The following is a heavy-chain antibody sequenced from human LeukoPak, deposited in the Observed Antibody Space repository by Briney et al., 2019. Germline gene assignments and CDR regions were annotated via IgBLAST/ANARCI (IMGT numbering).Heavy chain of an antibody. V-gene: IGHV3-7*03. Sequence: GGSLRLSCAASGFTFSRYWMSWVRQAPGKGLEWVVNIKQDGSEKYYVDSVNGRSTISRDNAKNSLYLQMNSLRAEDTAVYYCAKNSRRTPGIAVAGTLDYWGQGSLVTVSS. CDR2: IKQDGSEK. CDR1: GFTFSRYW. J-gene: IGHJ4*02. CDR3: AKNSRRTPGIAVAGTLDY. D-gene: IGHD6-19*01.